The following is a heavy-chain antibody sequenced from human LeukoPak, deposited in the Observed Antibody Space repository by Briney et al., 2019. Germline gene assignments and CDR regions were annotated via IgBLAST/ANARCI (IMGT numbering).Heavy chain of an antibody. CDR3: ARDISSAAGYSYGAFDY. D-gene: IGHD5-18*01. CDR1: GYTFTSYD. J-gene: IGHJ4*02. Sequence: SVKVSCKASGYTFTSYDINWVRQAPGQGLEWMGGIIPIFGTANYAQKFQGRVTITADKSTSTAYMELSSLRSEDTAVYYCARDISSAAGYSYGAFDYWGQGTLVTVSS. CDR2: IIPIFGTA. V-gene: IGHV1-69*06.